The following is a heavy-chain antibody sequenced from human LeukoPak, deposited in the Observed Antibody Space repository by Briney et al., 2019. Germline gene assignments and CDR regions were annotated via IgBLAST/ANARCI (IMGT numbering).Heavy chain of an antibody. CDR1: GGSISSYY. CDR3: PRRSSSLSYYHYYYMDV. D-gene: IGHD6-6*01. Sequence: SETLSLTCTVSGGSISSYYWSWIRQPPGKGLEWIGNIYTSGSTDYNPSLKSRVTISVDTSKNQISLRLSSVTAADAAVYYCPRRSSSLSYYHYYYMDVWGKGTTVTVSS. J-gene: IGHJ6*03. V-gene: IGHV4-4*09. CDR2: IYTSGST.